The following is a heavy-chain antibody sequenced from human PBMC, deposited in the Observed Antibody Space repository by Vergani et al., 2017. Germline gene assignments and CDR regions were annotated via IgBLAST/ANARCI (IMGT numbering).Heavy chain of an antibody. D-gene: IGHD2-2*01. Sequence: EVQLVESGGGSVQSGGSLRLSCVASGFSFNTYWMHWVRQVPGKGLMWVARIDEYGNRATYGDFETGRFTISRDNAKNTLYLQMNSLRAEDTAVYYCATHCSSTSCSGYWGQGTLVTVSS. CDR2: IDEYGNRA. J-gene: IGHJ4*02. V-gene: IGHV3-74*03. CDR3: ATHCSSTSCSGY. CDR1: GFSFNTYW.